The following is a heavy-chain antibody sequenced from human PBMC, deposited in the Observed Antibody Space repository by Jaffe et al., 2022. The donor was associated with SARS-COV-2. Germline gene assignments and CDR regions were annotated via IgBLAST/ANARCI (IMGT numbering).Heavy chain of an antibody. CDR3: ARGGGWFGELFNYYYYYMDV. V-gene: IGHV4-59*01. Sequence: QVQLQESGPGLVKPSETLSLTCTVSGGSISSYYWSWIRQPPGKGLEWIGYIYYSGSTNYNPSLKSRVTISVDTSKNQFSLKLSSVTAADTAVYYCARGGGWFGELFNYYYYYMDVWGKGTTVTVSS. CDR1: GGSISSYY. D-gene: IGHD3-10*01. J-gene: IGHJ6*03. CDR2: IYYSGST.